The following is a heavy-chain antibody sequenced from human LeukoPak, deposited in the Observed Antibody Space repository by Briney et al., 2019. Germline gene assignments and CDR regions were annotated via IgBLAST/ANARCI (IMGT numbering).Heavy chain of an antibody. Sequence: GESLKFSCKGSGYSFTSYWIGWVRQMPGKGLGWMGIIYPGDSATRYSPSFQGQVTISADKSISTAYLQWSSLKASDTAMYYCARQVPLGYCSGGSCYSFDYWGQGTLATVSS. CDR1: GYSFTSYW. J-gene: IGHJ4*02. CDR2: IYPGDSAT. D-gene: IGHD2-15*01. CDR3: ARQVPLGYCSGGSCYSFDY. V-gene: IGHV5-51*01.